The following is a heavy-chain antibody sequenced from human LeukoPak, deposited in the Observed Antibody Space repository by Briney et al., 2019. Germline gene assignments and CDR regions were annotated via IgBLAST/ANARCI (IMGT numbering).Heavy chain of an antibody. CDR2: ISGSGGST. Sequence: PGGSLRLSCAASGFTFSSYAMSWVRQAPGKGLEWVSAISGSGGSTYYADSVKGRFTISRDNSKNTLYLQMNSLRAEDTAVYYCAKDHASGATAPPLVEYWGQGTLVTVSS. CDR3: AKDHASGATAPPLVEY. V-gene: IGHV3-23*01. CDR1: GFTFSSYA. D-gene: IGHD1-1*01. J-gene: IGHJ4*02.